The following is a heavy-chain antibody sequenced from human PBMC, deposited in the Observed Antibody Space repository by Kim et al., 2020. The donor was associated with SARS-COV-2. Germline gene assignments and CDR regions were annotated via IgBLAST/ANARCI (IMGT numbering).Heavy chain of an antibody. CDR2: ISYDGSNK. D-gene: IGHD6-13*01. CDR1: GFTFSSYA. CDR3: CSGSSWFFDY. J-gene: IGHJ4*02. Sequence: GGSLRLSCAASGFTFSSYAMHWVRQAPGKGLEWVAVISYDGSNKYYADSVKGRFTISRDNSKNTLYLQMNSLRAEDTAVYYCCSGSSWFFDYWGQGTLVTVSS. V-gene: IGHV3-30*04.